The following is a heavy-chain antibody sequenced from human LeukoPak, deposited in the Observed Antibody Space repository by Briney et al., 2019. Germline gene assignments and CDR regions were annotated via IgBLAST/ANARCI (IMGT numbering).Heavy chain of an antibody. Sequence: ASVKVSCKASGYTFTSYYMHWVRQAPGQGLEWMGIINPSGGSTSYAQKFQGRVTMTRDMSTSTVYMELSSLRSEDTAVYYCARERRIAVAGTGDDAFDIWGQGTTVTISS. CDR3: ARERRIAVAGTGDDAFDI. CDR2: INPSGGST. V-gene: IGHV1-46*01. D-gene: IGHD6-19*01. CDR1: GYTFTSYY. J-gene: IGHJ3*02.